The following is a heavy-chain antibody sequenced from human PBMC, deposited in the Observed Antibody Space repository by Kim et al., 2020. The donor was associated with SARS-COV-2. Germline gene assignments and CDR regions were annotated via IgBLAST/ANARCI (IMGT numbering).Heavy chain of an antibody. V-gene: IGHV1-69*13. D-gene: IGHD6-13*01. CDR2: IIPIFGTA. CDR3: ARTLIAAAGTHWFDP. Sequence: SVKVSCKASGGTFSSYAISWVRQAPGQGLEWMGGIIPIFGTANYAQKFQGRVTITADESTSTAYMELSSLRSEDTAVYYCARTLIAAAGTHWFDPWGQGTLVTVSS. J-gene: IGHJ5*02. CDR1: GGTFSSYA.